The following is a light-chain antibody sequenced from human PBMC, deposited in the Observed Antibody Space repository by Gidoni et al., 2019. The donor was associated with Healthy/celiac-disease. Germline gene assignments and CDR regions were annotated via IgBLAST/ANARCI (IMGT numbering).Light chain of an antibody. V-gene: IGKV3-20*01. CDR1: QSVSSSY. J-gene: IGKJ4*01. Sequence: EIGLTQSPGTLSLSPGERATLSCRASQSVSSSYLAWYQQKPGQAPRLLIYGASSRATGIPPRFSGSGSGTDFPFTISRLEPEDFAVYYCQQYGSSPLTFGGGPQVEIK. CDR2: GAS. CDR3: QQYGSSPLT.